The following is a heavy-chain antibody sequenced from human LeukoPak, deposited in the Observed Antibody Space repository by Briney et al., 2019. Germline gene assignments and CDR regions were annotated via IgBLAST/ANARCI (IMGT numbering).Heavy chain of an antibody. D-gene: IGHD5-24*01. J-gene: IGHJ6*02. CDR3: ARGGEMATKHYYYYGMDV. Sequence: ASVNVSCTASGYTFTSYGISWVRQAPGQGLEWMGWISAYNGNTNYAQKLQGRVTMTTDTSTSTAYMELRSLRSDDTAVYYCARGGEMATKHYYYYGMDVWGQGTTVTVSS. CDR1: GYTFTSYG. V-gene: IGHV1-18*01. CDR2: ISAYNGNT.